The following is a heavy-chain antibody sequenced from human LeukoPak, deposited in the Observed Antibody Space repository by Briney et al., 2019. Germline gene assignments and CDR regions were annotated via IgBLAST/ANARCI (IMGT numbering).Heavy chain of an antibody. CDR1: GGSFSGYY. D-gene: IGHD3-10*01. J-gene: IGHJ4*02. CDR3: ARARGHYYGSGPIDY. Sequence: SETLSLTCAVYGGSFSGYYWSWIRQPPGKGLEWIGEINHSGSTNYNPSLKSRVTISVDTSKNQFSLKLRSVTAADTAVYYCARARGHYYGSGPIDYWGQGTLVTVSS. CDR2: INHSGST. V-gene: IGHV4-34*01.